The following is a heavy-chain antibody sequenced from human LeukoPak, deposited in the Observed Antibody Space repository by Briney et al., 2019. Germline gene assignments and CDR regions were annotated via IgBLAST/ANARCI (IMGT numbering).Heavy chain of an antibody. CDR3: ARRVWRYYGSGSFFDY. D-gene: IGHD3-10*01. CDR1: GGSISSYY. V-gene: IGHV4-34*01. Sequence: SETLSLTCTVSGGSISSYYWSWIRQPPGKGLEWIGEINHSGSTNYNPSLKSRVTISVDTSKNQFSLKLSSVTAADTAVYYCARRVWRYYGSGSFFDYWGQGTLVTVSS. CDR2: INHSGST. J-gene: IGHJ4*02.